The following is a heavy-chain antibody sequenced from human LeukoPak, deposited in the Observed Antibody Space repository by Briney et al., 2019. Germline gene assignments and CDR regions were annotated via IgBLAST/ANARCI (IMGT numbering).Heavy chain of an antibody. CDR1: NYTFTSYG. J-gene: IGHJ4*02. CDR2: INAYNGDT. D-gene: IGHD3-10*01. V-gene: IGHV1-18*01. CDR3: ARDGSGVWFDY. Sequence: ASVKVSCKASNYTFTSYGISWVRQAPGQGLEWMAWINAYNGDTNYAQKFQGRVTLTTDTSTSTAYMELRSLRSDGTAVYYCARDGSGVWFDYWGQGTLVTVS.